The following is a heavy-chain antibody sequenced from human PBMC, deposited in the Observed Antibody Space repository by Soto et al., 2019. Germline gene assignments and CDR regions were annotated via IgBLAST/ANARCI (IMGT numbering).Heavy chain of an antibody. V-gene: IGHV3-74*01. Sequence: EVQLVESGGGLVQPGGSLRLSCVASGFTFSDYWMHWVRQAPGKGLVWVSRIKFDGSITSHADSVKGRFTISRDNARNTVHLQMYSLRAEDTGIYYCARGLRNYYGVDVWGQGTRVTVSS. D-gene: IGHD4-17*01. J-gene: IGHJ6*02. CDR2: IKFDGSIT. CDR1: GFTFSDYW. CDR3: ARGLRNYYGVDV.